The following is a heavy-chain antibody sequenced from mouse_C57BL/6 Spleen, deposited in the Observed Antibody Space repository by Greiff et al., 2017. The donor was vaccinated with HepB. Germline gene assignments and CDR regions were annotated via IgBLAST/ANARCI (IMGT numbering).Heavy chain of an antibody. CDR3: ARRGISSPFAY. J-gene: IGHJ3*01. CDR1: GYTFTDYY. V-gene: IGHV1-76*01. Sequence: QVQLQQSGAELVRPGASVKLSCKASGYTFTDYYINWVKQRPGQGLEWIARIYPGSGNTYYNEKFKGKATLTAEKSSSTAYMQLSSLTSEDSAVYCCARRGISSPFAYWGQGTLVTVSA. CDR2: IYPGSGNT. D-gene: IGHD1-1*01.